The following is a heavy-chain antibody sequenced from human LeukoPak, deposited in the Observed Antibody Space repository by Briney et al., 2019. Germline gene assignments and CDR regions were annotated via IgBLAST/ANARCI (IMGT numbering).Heavy chain of an antibody. V-gene: IGHV4-59*01. CDR2: IYYSGST. CDR3: ARGAHYYDTSGYLMPLNY. CDR1: GGSISSYY. D-gene: IGHD3-22*01. J-gene: IGHJ4*02. Sequence: SETLSLTCTVSGGSISSYYWSWIRQPPGKGLEWIGYIYYSGSTNYNPSLKSRVTISVDTSKNPFSLKLSSVTAADTAVYYCARGAHYYDTSGYLMPLNYWGQGTLVTVSS.